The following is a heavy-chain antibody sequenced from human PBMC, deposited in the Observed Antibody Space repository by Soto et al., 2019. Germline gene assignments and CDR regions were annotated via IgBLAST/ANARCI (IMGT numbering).Heavy chain of an antibody. CDR1: GFTFSIHG. Sequence: PGGSLRLSCAASGFTFSIHGMHWVRQTPGKGLEWVAVISNDGNKKYYVESVEGRFSISRDNSKSIVYLQMNNVRIEDTAKYYCAKDKVPYYDFWSGQRWFDTWGQGT. CDR2: ISNDGNKK. J-gene: IGHJ5*02. D-gene: IGHD3-3*01. CDR3: AKDKVPYYDFWSGQRWFDT. V-gene: IGHV3-30*18.